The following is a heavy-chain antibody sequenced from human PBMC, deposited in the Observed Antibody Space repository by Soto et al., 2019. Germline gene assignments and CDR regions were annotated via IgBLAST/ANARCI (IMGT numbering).Heavy chain of an antibody. Sequence: SETLSLTCAVSGYSISSGYYWGWIRQPPGKGLEWLGTTYYGASSYYNPSLRSRITILPDESTNQFSLKLSSVTAADTAVYFCVRVAGSASWYETDSWGQGILVTVSS. J-gene: IGHJ4*02. CDR1: GYSISSGYY. CDR3: VRVAGSASWYETDS. D-gene: IGHD6-13*01. CDR2: TYYGASS. V-gene: IGHV4-38-2*01.